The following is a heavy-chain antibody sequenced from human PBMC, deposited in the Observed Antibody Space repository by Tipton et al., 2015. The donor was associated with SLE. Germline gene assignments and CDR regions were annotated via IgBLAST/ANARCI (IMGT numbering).Heavy chain of an antibody. D-gene: IGHD3-10*01. CDR3: AKAGLNYCGDY. V-gene: IGHV3-23*01. CDR2: ISNYGGST. Sequence: SLRLSCAASGFTFSYYAMSWVRQAPGKGLEWVSGISNYGGSTYYADSVKGRFTSSRDNSKNSIHLLYLQMNSLRAEDTALYYCAKAGLNYCGDYWGQGTLVAVSS. J-gene: IGHJ4*02. CDR1: GFTFSYYA.